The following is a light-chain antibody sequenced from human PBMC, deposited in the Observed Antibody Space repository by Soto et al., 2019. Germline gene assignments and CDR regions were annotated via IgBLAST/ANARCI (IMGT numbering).Light chain of an antibody. J-gene: IGKJ4*01. V-gene: IGKV1-9*01. CDR2: IAS. CDR3: QQLNSYPLT. CDR1: QGISNY. Sequence: DIQLTQSPSFLSASVGDRVTITCRVSQGISNYLAWYQQKPGKGPKLLIYIASTLQSGVPSRFSGSGSGTEFTLTISSLQPEDFATDYCQQLNSYPLTFGGGTKVEIK.